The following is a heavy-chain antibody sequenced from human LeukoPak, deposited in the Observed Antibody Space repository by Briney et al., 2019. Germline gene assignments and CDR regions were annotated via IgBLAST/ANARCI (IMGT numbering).Heavy chain of an antibody. J-gene: IGHJ3*02. CDR3: ARDPLGSPWGFGI. Sequence: PSETLSLTCTVSGGSISSSSYYWGWIRQPPGKGLEWIGSIYYSGSTYYNPSLKSRVTISVDTSKNQFSLKLSSVTAADTAVYYCARDPLGSPWGFGIWGQGTMVTVSS. CDR1: GGSISSSSYY. V-gene: IGHV4-39*01. D-gene: IGHD1-26*01. CDR2: IYYSGST.